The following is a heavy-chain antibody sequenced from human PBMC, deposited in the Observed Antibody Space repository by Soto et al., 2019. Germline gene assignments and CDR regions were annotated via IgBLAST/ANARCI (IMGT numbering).Heavy chain of an antibody. CDR3: ASDLAYCGGDCYEYFQH. Sequence: ASVKVSCKASGYTFTSYGISWVRQAPGQGLEWMGWISAYNGNTNYAQKLQGRVTMTTDTSTSTAYMELRSLRSDDTAVYYCASDLAYCGGDCYEYFQHWGQGTLVTVSS. CDR2: ISAYNGNT. CDR1: GYTFTSYG. D-gene: IGHD2-21*02. V-gene: IGHV1-18*01. J-gene: IGHJ1*01.